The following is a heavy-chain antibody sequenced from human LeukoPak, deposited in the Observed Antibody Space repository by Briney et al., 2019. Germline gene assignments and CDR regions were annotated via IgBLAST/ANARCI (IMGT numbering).Heavy chain of an antibody. V-gene: IGHV4-34*01. J-gene: IGHJ6*02. Sequence: SETLSLTCAVYGGSFSGYYWSWIRQPPGKGLEWIGEINHSGSTNYNPSLKSRVTISVDTSKNQFSLKLSSEAAADTAVYYCARGVQYPLRYFDWLLSSGMDVWGQGTTVTVSS. CDR2: INHSGST. CDR3: ARGVQYPLRYFDWLLSSGMDV. D-gene: IGHD3-9*01. CDR1: GGSFSGYY.